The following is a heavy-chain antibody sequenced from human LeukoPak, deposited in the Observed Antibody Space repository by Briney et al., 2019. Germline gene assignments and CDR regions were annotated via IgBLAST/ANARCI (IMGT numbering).Heavy chain of an antibody. CDR1: GYSFTTYW. D-gene: IGHD6-13*01. V-gene: IGHV5-51*01. J-gene: IGHJ6*03. CDR2: IYPGDSDT. CDR3: ARRGRGSGFGTAAATSYYYYYMDV. Sequence: GESLKISCKASGYSFTTYWIGWVRQMPGKGLEWMGIIYPGDSDTKYSPSFQGQVTISADKSISTAYLQWSSLKASDTAMYYCARRGRGSGFGTAAATSYYYYYMDVWGKGTTVTVSS.